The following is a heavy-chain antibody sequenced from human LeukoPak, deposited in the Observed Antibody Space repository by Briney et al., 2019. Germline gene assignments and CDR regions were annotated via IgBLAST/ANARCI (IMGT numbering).Heavy chain of an antibody. J-gene: IGHJ4*02. V-gene: IGHV3-21*01. CDR2: ISSSSSYI. Sequence: PGGSLRLSCAAPGFTFSSYSMNWVRQAPGKGLEWVSSISSSSSYIYYADSVKGRFTISRDNAKNSLYPQMNSLRAEDTAVYYCARDTYSGYDLVEFGYWGQGTLVTVSS. CDR3: ARDTYSGYDLVEFGY. D-gene: IGHD5-12*01. CDR1: GFTFSSYS.